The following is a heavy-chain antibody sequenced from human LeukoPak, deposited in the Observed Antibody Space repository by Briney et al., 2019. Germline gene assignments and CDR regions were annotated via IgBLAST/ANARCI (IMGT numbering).Heavy chain of an antibody. CDR3: ARDSGGYDSSPRDN. CDR1: GGSISSSSYY. CDR2: IYYSGST. J-gene: IGHJ3*02. D-gene: IGHD3-22*01. V-gene: IGHV4-39*07. Sequence: SETLSLTCTVSGGSISSSSYYWGWIRQPPGKGLEWIGSIYYSGSTYYNPSLKSRVTISVDTSKNQFSLKLSSVTAADTAVYYCARDSGGYDSSPRDNWGQGTMVTVSS.